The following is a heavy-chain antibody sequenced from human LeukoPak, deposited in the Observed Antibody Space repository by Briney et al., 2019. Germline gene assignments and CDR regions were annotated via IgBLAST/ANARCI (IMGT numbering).Heavy chain of an antibody. D-gene: IGHD3-10*01. J-gene: IGHJ4*02. Sequence: GGSLRLSCAASGFTFSSYSMNWVRQAPGKGLEWVSSISSSSSYIYYADSVKGRFTISRDNAKNSLYLQMNSLRAEDTAVYYCASGGTGPPLFVHGGGGTGVTVSS. CDR2: ISSSSSYI. V-gene: IGHV3-21*01. CDR3: ASGGTGPPLFVH. CDR1: GFTFSSYS.